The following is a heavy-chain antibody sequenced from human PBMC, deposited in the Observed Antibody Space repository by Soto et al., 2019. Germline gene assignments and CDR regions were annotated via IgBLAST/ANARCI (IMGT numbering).Heavy chain of an antibody. J-gene: IGHJ4*02. CDR3: ARWARIAVAGFVDY. V-gene: IGHV4-39*01. CDR1: GGSISSSSYY. CDR2: IYYSGST. Sequence: SETLSLTCTVSGGSISSSSYYWGWIRQPPGKGLEWIGSIYYSGSTYYNPSLKSRVTISVDTSKNQFSLKLSSVTAADTAVYYCARWARIAVAGFVDYWGQGTLVTVSS. D-gene: IGHD6-19*01.